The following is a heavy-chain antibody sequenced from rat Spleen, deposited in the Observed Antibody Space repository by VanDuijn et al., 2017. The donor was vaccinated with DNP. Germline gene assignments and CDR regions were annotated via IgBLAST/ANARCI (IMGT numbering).Heavy chain of an antibody. CDR2: ITSSGDTT. V-gene: IGHV5-31*01. D-gene: IGHD1-2*01. CDR3: ARQGTVTAIPDY. Sequence: EVQLVESGGDLVQPGRSLKLSCVASGFPFNNYWMTWIRQVPGKGLEWVASITSSGDTTYYPDSVKGRFTISRDNAKGTLYLQMNSLRSEDTATYYCARQGTVTAIPDYWGQGVMVTVSS. J-gene: IGHJ2*01. CDR1: GFPFNNYW.